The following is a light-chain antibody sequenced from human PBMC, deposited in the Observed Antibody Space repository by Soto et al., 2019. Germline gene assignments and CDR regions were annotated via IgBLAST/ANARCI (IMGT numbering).Light chain of an antibody. J-gene: IGLJ1*01. CDR1: SSDVGGYNY. V-gene: IGLV2-8*01. CDR2: EVS. Sequence: QSVLPQPPSASESPGQSVTIPCTGTSSDVGGYNYVSWYQQHPGKAPKLMIYEVSKRPSGVPDCFSGSKPGNTASLTVSGLQAEDEADYYCSSYGGSDNFDVFGTGTKVTVL. CDR3: SSYGGSDNFDV.